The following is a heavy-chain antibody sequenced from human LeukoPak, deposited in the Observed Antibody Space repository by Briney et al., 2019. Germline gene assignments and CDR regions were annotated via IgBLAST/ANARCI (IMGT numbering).Heavy chain of an antibody. CDR2: IIPIFGIA. CDR3: AREDPTVMFDY. CDR1: GGTFSSYA. D-gene: IGHD1-1*01. Sequence: SVNVSCKASGGTFSSYAISWVRQAPGQGLEWMGRIIPIFGIANYAQKFQGRVTITADKSTSTAYMGLSSLRSEDTAVYYCAREDPTVMFDYWGQGTLVTVSS. J-gene: IGHJ4*02. V-gene: IGHV1-69*04.